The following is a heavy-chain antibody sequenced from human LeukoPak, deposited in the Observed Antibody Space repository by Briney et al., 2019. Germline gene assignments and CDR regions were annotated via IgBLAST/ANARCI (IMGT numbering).Heavy chain of an antibody. CDR2: ISGSGGNT. D-gene: IGHD2-15*01. J-gene: IGHJ6*02. CDR1: GFTFSSYA. CDR3: ASPIVVVVAARDVYGMDV. V-gene: IGHV3-23*01. Sequence: GGSLRLSCAASGFTFSSYAMNWVRQAPGKGLEWVSTISGSGGNTYYADSVKGRFTISRDNSKNTLYLQMNSLRAEDTAVYYCASPIVVVVAARDVYGMDVWGQGTTVTVSS.